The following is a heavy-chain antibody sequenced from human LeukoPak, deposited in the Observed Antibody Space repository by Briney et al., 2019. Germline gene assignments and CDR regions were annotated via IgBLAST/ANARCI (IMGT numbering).Heavy chain of an antibody. Sequence: AGGSLRLSCAASGFTFSSYWMGWVRQAPGKGLEWVASIKQDGSEKYCVDSVKGRFTISRDNANNSLYLQMNSLRADDTAVYYCARDIGLRKAAPPGWFDPWGQGALVTVSS. D-gene: IGHD6-6*01. CDR3: ARDIGLRKAAPPGWFDP. CDR2: IKQDGSEK. J-gene: IGHJ5*02. V-gene: IGHV3-7*01. CDR1: GFTFSSYW.